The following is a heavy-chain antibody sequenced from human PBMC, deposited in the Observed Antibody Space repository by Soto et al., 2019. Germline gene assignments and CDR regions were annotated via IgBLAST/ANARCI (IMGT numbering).Heavy chain of an antibody. CDR2: ISYDGSNK. CDR1: GFTFSSYA. D-gene: IGHD6-19*01. Sequence: PGGSLRLSCAASGFTFSSYAMHWVRQAPGKGLEWVAVISYDGSNKYYADSVKGRFTISRDNSKNTLYLQMNSLRAEDTAVYYCARDILTQWLEAYYYGMDVWGQGTTVTVSS. J-gene: IGHJ6*02. V-gene: IGHV3-30-3*01. CDR3: ARDILTQWLEAYYYGMDV.